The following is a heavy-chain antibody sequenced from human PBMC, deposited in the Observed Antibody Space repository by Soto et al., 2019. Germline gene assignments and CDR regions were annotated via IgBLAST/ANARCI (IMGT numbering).Heavy chain of an antibody. CDR3: ARDECSGGNCYAELDY. Sequence: GGSLRLSCAASGFTFSSYWMSWVRQAPGKGLEWVANIEQDGSEKHYVDSVKGRFTISRDNVKNSLYLHMNSLRAEDTAVYYCARDECSGGNCYAELDYWGQGTLVTVSS. J-gene: IGHJ4*02. D-gene: IGHD2-21*01. CDR2: IEQDGSEK. CDR1: GFTFSSYW. V-gene: IGHV3-7*01.